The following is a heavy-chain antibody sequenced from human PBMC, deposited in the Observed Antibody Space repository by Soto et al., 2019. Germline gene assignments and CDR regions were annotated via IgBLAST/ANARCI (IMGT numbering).Heavy chain of an antibody. D-gene: IGHD4-17*01. CDR3: AHRQEYGDYGYFEL. CDR2: IYWNDDQ. V-gene: IGHV2-5*01. Sequence: QITLKESGPTLVKPTQTLTLTCTFSGFSLSTSGVGVGWIRQPPGKALEWLGLIYWNDDQRYSPSLKSRLTIPKDNSNNQVVLRMTDMDPVDTATYHCAHRQEYGDYGYFELWGRGTLVTFSS. J-gene: IGHJ2*01. CDR1: GFSLSTSGVG.